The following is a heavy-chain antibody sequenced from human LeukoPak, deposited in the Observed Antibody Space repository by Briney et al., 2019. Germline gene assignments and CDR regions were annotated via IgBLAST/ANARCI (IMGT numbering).Heavy chain of an antibody. CDR3: ARGIWDIVVVPAAKGETNWFDP. J-gene: IGHJ5*02. Sequence: ASVKVSCKASGYTFTSYYMHWVRQAPGQGLEWMGIINPSGGSTSYAQKFQGRVTMTRDTSTSTVYMDLSSLRSEDTAVYYCARGIWDIVVVPAAKGETNWFDPWGQGTLVTVSS. V-gene: IGHV1-46*01. CDR2: INPSGGST. CDR1: GYTFTSYY. D-gene: IGHD2-2*01.